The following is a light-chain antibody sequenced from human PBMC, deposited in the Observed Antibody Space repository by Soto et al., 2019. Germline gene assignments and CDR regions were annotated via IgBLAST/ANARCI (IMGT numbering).Light chain of an antibody. CDR3: GTWDTVLSVCYV. CDR1: SSTIGTNY. Sequence: QSVLTQPPSVSAAPGQNVTISCSGSSSTIGTNYVSWYQHLPGTAPKLLIYDNNKRPSWIPDRFSGFKSGTSATLAITGPQAGDEADYHCGTWDTVLSVCYVFGTGTKLTVL. V-gene: IGLV1-51*01. CDR2: DNN. J-gene: IGLJ1*01.